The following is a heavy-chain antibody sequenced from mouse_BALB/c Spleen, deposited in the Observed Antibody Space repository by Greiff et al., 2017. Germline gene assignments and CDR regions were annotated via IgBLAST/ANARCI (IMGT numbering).Heavy chain of an antibody. CDR2: ISSGGGST. V-gene: IGHV5-12-1*01. Sequence: EVMLVESGGGLVKPGGSLKLSCAASGFAFSSYDMSWVRQTPEKRLEWVAYISSGGGSTYYPDTVKGRFTISRDNAKNTLYLQMSSLKSEDTAMYYCARHRNDGYSYAMDYWGQGTSVTISS. D-gene: IGHD2-3*01. CDR1: GFAFSSYD. CDR3: ARHRNDGYSYAMDY. J-gene: IGHJ4*01.